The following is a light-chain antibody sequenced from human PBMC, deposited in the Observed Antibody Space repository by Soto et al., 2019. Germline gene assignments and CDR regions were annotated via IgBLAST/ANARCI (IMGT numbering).Light chain of an antibody. J-gene: IGLJ3*02. Sequence: QSVLTQPASLSGSPGQSITISCTGTRSDIGSYNSIAWYQQHPGKAPRVVIFGVTKRPSGISDRFSGSKSGYTASLTISGLQAEDEADYFCCSYGGSYTWVFGGGTKLTVL. V-gene: IGLV2-23*02. CDR2: GVT. CDR1: RSDIGSYNS. CDR3: CSYGGSYTWV.